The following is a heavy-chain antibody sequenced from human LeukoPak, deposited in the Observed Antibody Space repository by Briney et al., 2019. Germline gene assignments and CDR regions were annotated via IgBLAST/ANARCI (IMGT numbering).Heavy chain of an antibody. Sequence: SETLSLTCTVSGGSISSGSYYWSWIRQPAGKGLEWIGRIYTSGSTHYNPSLKSRVTILVDTSKNQFSLKLSSVTAADTAVYYCARDGLNTMVRGKIHYYYMDVWGKGTTVTISS. CDR1: GGSISSGSYY. V-gene: IGHV4-61*02. D-gene: IGHD3-10*01. CDR3: ARDGLNTMVRGKIHYYYMDV. CDR2: IYTSGST. J-gene: IGHJ6*03.